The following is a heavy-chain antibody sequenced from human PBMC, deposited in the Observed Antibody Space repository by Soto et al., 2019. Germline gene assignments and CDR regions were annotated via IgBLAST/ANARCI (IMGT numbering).Heavy chain of an antibody. CDR2: INAGNGNT. V-gene: IGHV1-3*01. CDR3: ARPDTAMANYYYYGMDV. CDR1: GYTFTSYA. D-gene: IGHD5-18*01. Sequence: ASVKVSCKASGYTFTSYAMHWVRQAPGQRLEWMGWINAGNGNTKYSQKFQGRVTITRDTSASTAYMELSSLKAADTAMYYCARPDTAMANYYYYGMDVWGQGTTVTVSS. J-gene: IGHJ6*02.